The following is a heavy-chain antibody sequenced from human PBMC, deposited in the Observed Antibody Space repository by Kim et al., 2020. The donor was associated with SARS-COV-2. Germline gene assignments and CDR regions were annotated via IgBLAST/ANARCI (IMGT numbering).Heavy chain of an antibody. CDR1: GFTFSSYS. CDR2: ISSSSSYI. J-gene: IGHJ6*02. V-gene: IGHV3-21*01. D-gene: IGHD3-3*01. Sequence: GGSLRLSCAASGFTFSSYSMNWVRQAPGKGLEWVSSISSSSSYIYYADSVKGRFTISRDNAKNSLYLQMNSLRAEDTAVYYCAGGITIFGVVPSYYYYYYGMDVWGQGTTVTVSS. CDR3: AGGITIFGVVPSYYYYYYGMDV.